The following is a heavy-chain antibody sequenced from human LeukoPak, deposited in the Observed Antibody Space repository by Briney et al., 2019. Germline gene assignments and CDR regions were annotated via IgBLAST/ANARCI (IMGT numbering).Heavy chain of an antibody. D-gene: IGHD4-23*01. Sequence: GGSLRLSCAASGFTFSSYWMSWVRQAPGKGLEWVANIKQDGSEKVYVDSVKGRFAISRDNAKNSLFLQMDALRAEDTAVYYCARVSLSGVVITFDYWGQGTLVTVSS. CDR2: IKQDGSEK. V-gene: IGHV3-7*05. CDR3: ARVSLSGVVITFDY. J-gene: IGHJ4*02. CDR1: GFTFSSYW.